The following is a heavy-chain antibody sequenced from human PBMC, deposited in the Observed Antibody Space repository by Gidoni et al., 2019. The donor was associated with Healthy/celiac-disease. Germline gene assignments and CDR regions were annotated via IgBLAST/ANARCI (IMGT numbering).Heavy chain of an antibody. CDR3: ARDGKHGVRGVIIDNWFDP. V-gene: IGHV4-31*03. J-gene: IGHJ5*02. CDR1: GGSLSSGGYY. Sequence: QVQLQESGPGLVKPSQTLSLTGTVSGGSLSSGGYYWSWIRQHPGKGLEWIGYIYYSGSTYYNPSLKSRVTISVDTSKNQFSLKLSSVTAADTAVYYCARDGKHGVRGVIIDNWFDPWGQGTLVTVSS. D-gene: IGHD3-10*01. CDR2: IYYSGST.